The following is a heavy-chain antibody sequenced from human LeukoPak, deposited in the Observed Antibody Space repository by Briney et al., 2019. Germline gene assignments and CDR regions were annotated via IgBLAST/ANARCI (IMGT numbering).Heavy chain of an antibody. V-gene: IGHV3-21*01. Sequence: PGGSLRLSCAASGFTFSTYSMNWVRQAPGKGLEGGASISSTSTYVYYADSVKGRFTISRDHTKNSLFLQMNSLPAEDTAVYYCARFYDWGQGTLVTVSS. CDR1: GFTFSTYS. D-gene: IGHD5/OR15-5a*01. J-gene: IGHJ4*02. CDR3: ARFYD. CDR2: ISSTSTYV.